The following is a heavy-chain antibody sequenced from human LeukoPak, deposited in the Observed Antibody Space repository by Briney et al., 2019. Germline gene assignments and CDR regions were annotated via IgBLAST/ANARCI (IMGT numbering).Heavy chain of an antibody. Sequence: SETLSLTCTVSGGSLSSSSYYWGWIRQPPGTGLEWLGSIYYSGSTNYNRSLKSRVTISVDTSKNQFSLKLSSVTAADTAVYYCARGPRLWFDPRPPPMDVWGKGTTVTVSS. J-gene: IGHJ6*03. V-gene: IGHV4-39*07. CDR3: ARGPRLWFDPRPPPMDV. CDR2: IYYSGST. CDR1: GGSLSSSSYY. D-gene: IGHD3-10*01.